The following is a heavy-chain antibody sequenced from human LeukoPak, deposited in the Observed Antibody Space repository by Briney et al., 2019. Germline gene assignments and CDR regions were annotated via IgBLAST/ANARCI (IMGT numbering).Heavy chain of an antibody. CDR2: IWYDGSNK. D-gene: IGHD2-15*01. Sequence: GGSLRLSCAASGFTFSTYGMHWVRQAPGKGLEWVAVIWYDGSNKYYADSVKGRFTISRDNSNNTLYLQMNSLRAEDTALYYCARERWTSGHVTAHFDYWGHGTLVTVSS. CDR3: ARERWTSGHVTAHFDY. CDR1: GFTFSTYG. J-gene: IGHJ4*01. V-gene: IGHV3-33*01.